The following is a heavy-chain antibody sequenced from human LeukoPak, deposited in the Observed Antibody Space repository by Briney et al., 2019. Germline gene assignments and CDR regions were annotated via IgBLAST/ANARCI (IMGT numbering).Heavy chain of an antibody. D-gene: IGHD6-19*01. Sequence: SGPTLVNPTQTLTLTCTFSGFSLSTSGMRVSWIRQPPGKALEWLARIDWDDDKFYSTSLKTRLTISKDTSKNQVVLTMTNMDSVDTATYYCARQVAGRSCLFDYWGQGTLVTVSS. CDR1: GFSLSTSGMR. CDR2: IDWDDDK. J-gene: IGHJ4*02. CDR3: ARQVAGRSCLFDY. V-gene: IGHV2-70*04.